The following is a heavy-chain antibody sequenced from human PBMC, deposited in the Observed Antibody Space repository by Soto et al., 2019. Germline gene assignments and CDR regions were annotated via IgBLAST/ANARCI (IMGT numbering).Heavy chain of an antibody. J-gene: IGHJ4*02. D-gene: IGHD2-2*01. CDR2: IYKSGST. Sequence: PSETLSLTCTVSGGSISGYSWTWIRQPPGKGLEWIWYIYKSGSTDYNPSLKSRVTMSVDTSKSQLSLKLTSVTAADTAVYYCARGVPNCSSSSCYFDYWSQGALVTVSS. CDR1: GGSISGYS. CDR3: ARGVPNCSSSSCYFDY. V-gene: IGHV4-59*01.